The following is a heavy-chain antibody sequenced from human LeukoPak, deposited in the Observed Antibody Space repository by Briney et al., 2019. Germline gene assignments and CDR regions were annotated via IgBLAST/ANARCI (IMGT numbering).Heavy chain of an antibody. Sequence: GGSLRLSCAASGFTFSSYWMHWVRQAPGKGLVWVSRINSDGSSTSYADSVKGRFTISRDNAKNSLYLQMSSLRAEDTAVYYCARLWGGSSGYYYWGQGTLVTVSS. CDR2: INSDGSST. V-gene: IGHV3-74*01. CDR1: GFTFSSYW. CDR3: ARLWGGSSGYYY. D-gene: IGHD3-22*01. J-gene: IGHJ4*02.